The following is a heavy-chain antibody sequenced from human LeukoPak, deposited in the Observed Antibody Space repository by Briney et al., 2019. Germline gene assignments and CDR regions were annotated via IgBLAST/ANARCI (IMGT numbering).Heavy chain of an antibody. D-gene: IGHD2-2*01. CDR2: IRYDGSNK. J-gene: IGHJ4*02. CDR1: GFTFSSYG. V-gene: IGHV3-30*02. CDR3: AKLEPAARVFDY. Sequence: GGSLRLSCAASGFTFSSYGMHWVRQAPGKGLEWVALIRYDGSNKYYADSVKGRFTISRDNSKNTLYLQMNSLRAEDTAVYYCAKLEPAARVFDYWGQGTLVTVSS.